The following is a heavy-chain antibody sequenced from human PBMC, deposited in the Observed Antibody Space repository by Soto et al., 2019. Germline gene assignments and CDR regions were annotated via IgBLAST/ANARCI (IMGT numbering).Heavy chain of an antibody. V-gene: IGHV3-53*01. CDR3: VSRIPSWVFDY. CDR1: GLSVSDNY. Sequence: PGGSLRLSCGASGLSVSDNYMGWVRQAPGRGLEWVSVMYAGGDTHYADSVKGRFTISRDKSENTFYLQMNSLRDEDTGVYFCVSRIPSWVFDYWGLGTLVTVSS. J-gene: IGHJ4*01. CDR2: MYAGGDT. D-gene: IGHD2-21*01.